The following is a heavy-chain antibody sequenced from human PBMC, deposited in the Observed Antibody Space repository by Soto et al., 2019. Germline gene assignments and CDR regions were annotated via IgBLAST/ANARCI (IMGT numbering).Heavy chain of an antibody. CDR2: IYYSGST. J-gene: IGHJ4*02. V-gene: IGHV4-59*12. CDR3: AKDQGSSWYEIDY. CDR1: GGSISSYY. Sequence: SETLSLTCTVSGGSISSYYWSWIRQPPGKGLEWIGYIYYSGSTNYNPSLKSRVTMSVDTSKNQFSLKLSSVTAADTAVYYCAKDQGSSWYEIDYWGQGTLVTVSS. D-gene: IGHD6-13*01.